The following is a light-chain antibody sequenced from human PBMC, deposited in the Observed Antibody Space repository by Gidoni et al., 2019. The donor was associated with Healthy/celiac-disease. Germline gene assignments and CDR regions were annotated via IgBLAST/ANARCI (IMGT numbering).Light chain of an antibody. Sequence: ESVLTQPPATLSLSPGERATLSCRASQSVSSYLAWYQQKTGQAPRLLIYDASNRATGIPARFSGSGSGTDFTLTISSLEPEDFAVYYCQQRSNWTFGQGTKVEIK. CDR1: QSVSSY. CDR3: QQRSNWT. V-gene: IGKV3-11*01. J-gene: IGKJ1*01. CDR2: DAS.